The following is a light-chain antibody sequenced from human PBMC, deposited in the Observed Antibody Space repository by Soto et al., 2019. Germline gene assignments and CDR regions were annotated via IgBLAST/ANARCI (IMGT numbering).Light chain of an antibody. J-gene: IGKJ1*01. CDR1: QSVSSN. Sequence: TQSPVTLSLSPGERATLSCRASQSVSSNLAWYQQRPGQAPRLLINGASSRATGIPDRFSGGGSGTDFTLTISRLEPEDFAVYYCHQYGSSPWTFGQGTKV. CDR2: GAS. CDR3: HQYGSSPWT. V-gene: IGKV3-20*01.